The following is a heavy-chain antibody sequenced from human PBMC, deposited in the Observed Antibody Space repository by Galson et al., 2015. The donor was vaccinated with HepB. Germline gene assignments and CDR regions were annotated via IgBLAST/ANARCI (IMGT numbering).Heavy chain of an antibody. CDR1: GFTFSSYA. Sequence: SLRLSCAASGFTFSSYAMSWVRQAPGKGLEWVSAISGSGGSTYYADSVKGRFTISRDNSKNTLYLQMNSLRAEDTAVYYCAKKRGYCSGGSCYFPLFFDYWGQGALVTVSS. J-gene: IGHJ4*02. CDR3: AKKRGYCSGGSCYFPLFFDY. D-gene: IGHD2-15*01. CDR2: ISGSGGST. V-gene: IGHV3-23*01.